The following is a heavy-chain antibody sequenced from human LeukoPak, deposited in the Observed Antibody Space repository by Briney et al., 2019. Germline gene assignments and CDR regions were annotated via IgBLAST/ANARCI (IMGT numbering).Heavy chain of an antibody. Sequence: SETLSLTCTVPGGSISSSSYYWGWIRQPPGKGLEWIGSIYYSGSTYYNPSLKSRVTISVDTSKNQFSLKLSSVTAADTAVYYCAREGAMYYDFWSGLNWFDPWGQGTLVTVSS. CDR2: IYYSGST. V-gene: IGHV4-39*07. D-gene: IGHD3-3*01. CDR3: AREGAMYYDFWSGLNWFDP. J-gene: IGHJ5*02. CDR1: GGSISSSSYY.